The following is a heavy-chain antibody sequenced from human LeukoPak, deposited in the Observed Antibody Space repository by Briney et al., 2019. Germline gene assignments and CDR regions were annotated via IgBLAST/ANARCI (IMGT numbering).Heavy chain of an antibody. Sequence: GSXRLXCXASGFTFSNAWMNWVRQAPGKGLEWVGRIKSKTDGGTTDYAAPVKGRFTISRDDSKNTLYLQMNSLKTEDTAVYYCTTASQLDYYYGMDVWDQGTTVTVSS. CDR1: GFTFSNAW. D-gene: IGHD6-6*01. CDR3: TTASQLDYYYGMDV. CDR2: IKSKTDGGTT. V-gene: IGHV3-15*07. J-gene: IGHJ6*02.